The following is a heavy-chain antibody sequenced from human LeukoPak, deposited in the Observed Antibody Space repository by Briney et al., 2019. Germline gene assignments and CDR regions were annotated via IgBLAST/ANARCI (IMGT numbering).Heavy chain of an antibody. Sequence: PGGSLRLSCAASGFTFSSYAMSWVRQAPGKGLEWVSGISGSGGGTYYADSVRGRFTISRDNSKNTLYLQMNSLRAEGTAVYYCAKDSYSSTWFLFDYWGQGTLVTVSS. CDR2: ISGSGGGT. CDR3: AKDSYSSTWFLFDY. V-gene: IGHV3-23*01. CDR1: GFTFSSYA. D-gene: IGHD6-13*01. J-gene: IGHJ4*02.